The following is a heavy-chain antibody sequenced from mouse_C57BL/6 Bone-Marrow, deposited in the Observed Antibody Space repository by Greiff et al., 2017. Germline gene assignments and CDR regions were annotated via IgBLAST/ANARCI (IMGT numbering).Heavy chain of an antibody. CDR3: ARRCDDGYQFAY. CDR2: IWGGGST. Sequence: VKLLESGPGLVAPSPCLYISCTASGFSFTSYGVDWVRQPPGKGLEWLGVIWGGGSTNYNSALMTRLSISKDNSKSQAVFKMNSLQTDDTAMYYCARRCDDGYQFAYWGQGTLVTVSA. CDR1: GFSFTSYG. D-gene: IGHD2-3*01. J-gene: IGHJ3*01. V-gene: IGHV2-9*01.